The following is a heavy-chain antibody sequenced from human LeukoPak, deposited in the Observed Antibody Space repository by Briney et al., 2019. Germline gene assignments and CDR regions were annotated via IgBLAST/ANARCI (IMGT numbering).Heavy chain of an antibody. CDR1: GYTFTGYY. J-gene: IGHJ5*02. Sequence: ASVKVSCKASGYTFTGYYMHWVRQAPGQGLEWMGWINPNSGGTNYAQKFQGRVTMTRNTSISTAYMELSRLRSDDTAVYYCARADYYGSLNWFDPWGQGTLVTVSS. CDR2: INPNSGGT. D-gene: IGHD3-10*01. V-gene: IGHV1-2*02. CDR3: ARADYYGSLNWFDP.